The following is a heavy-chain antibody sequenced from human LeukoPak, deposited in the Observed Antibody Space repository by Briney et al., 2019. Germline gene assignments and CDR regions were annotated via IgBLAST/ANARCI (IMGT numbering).Heavy chain of an antibody. V-gene: IGHV1-18*01. J-gene: IGHJ4*02. CDR2: ISAYNGNT. Sequence: GASVKVSCKASGYTFTSYGISWVRQAPGQGLEWMGWISAYNGNTNYAQKLQGRVTMTTDTSTSTAYMELRSLRSDDTAVYYCARDSAPMPYDYGDYFRRNFDYWGQGTLVTVSS. CDR3: ARDSAPMPYDYGDYFRRNFDY. D-gene: IGHD4-17*01. CDR1: GYTFTSYG.